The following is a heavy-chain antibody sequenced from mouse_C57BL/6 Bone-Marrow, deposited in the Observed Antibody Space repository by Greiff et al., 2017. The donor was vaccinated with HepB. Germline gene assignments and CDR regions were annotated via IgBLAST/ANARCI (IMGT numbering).Heavy chain of an antibody. J-gene: IGHJ3*01. V-gene: IGHV2-2*01. CDR1: GFSLTSYG. CDR3: ARNEDYDGPWFAY. Sequence: QVHVKQSGPGLVQPSQSLSITCTVSGFSLTSYGVHWVRQSPGKGLEWLGVIWSGGSTDYNAAFISRLSISKDNSKSQVFFKMNSLQADDTAIYYCARNEDYDGPWFAYWGQGTLVTVSA. CDR2: IWSGGST. D-gene: IGHD2-4*01.